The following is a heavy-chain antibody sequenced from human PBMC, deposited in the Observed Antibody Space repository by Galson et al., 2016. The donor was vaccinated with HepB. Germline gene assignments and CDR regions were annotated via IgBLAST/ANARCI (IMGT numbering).Heavy chain of an antibody. Sequence: SLRLSCAASGFTFSSCWMTWVRQAPGKGLEWVSYISGSADSRRYADSVKGRFTISRDNSKHSLYLQMNNLRAEDAAVYYCARMVPLYSGGWYVRGDGWFAPWCQGTLVTVSS. J-gene: IGHJ5*02. V-gene: IGHV3-48*04. D-gene: IGHD6-19*01. CDR1: GFTFSSCW. CDR3: ARMVPLYSGGWYVRGDGWFAP. CDR2: ISGSADSR.